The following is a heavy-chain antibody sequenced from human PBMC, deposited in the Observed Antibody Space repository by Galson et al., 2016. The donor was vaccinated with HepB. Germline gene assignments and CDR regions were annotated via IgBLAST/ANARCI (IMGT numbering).Heavy chain of an antibody. Sequence: SLRLSCAASGFTFSRYAMSWVRQAPGKGQEWVSTISGNGGSTYYADSVKGRFTISTDNSKNTLYLQMTGLRADDTAVYYCAKIIMVQGGFYSYGMNVWGQGTTVTVSS. CDR1: GFTFSRYA. V-gene: IGHV3-23*01. CDR2: ISGNGGST. D-gene: IGHD3-10*01. J-gene: IGHJ6*02. CDR3: AKIIMVQGGFYSYGMNV.